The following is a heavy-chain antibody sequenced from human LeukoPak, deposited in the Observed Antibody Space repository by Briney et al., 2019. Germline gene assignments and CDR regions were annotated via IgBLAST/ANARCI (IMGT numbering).Heavy chain of an antibody. Sequence: ASVKVSCKASGYTFTGYYMHWVRQAPGQGLEWMGWINPNSGGTNYAQKFQGRVTMTRDTSISTAYMELSRLRSDDTAVYYCARVPAAIPYYYYGMDVWGQGTTVTVSS. D-gene: IGHD2-2*01. CDR1: GYTFTGYY. J-gene: IGHJ6*02. CDR3: ARVPAAIPYYYYGMDV. V-gene: IGHV1-2*02. CDR2: INPNSGGT.